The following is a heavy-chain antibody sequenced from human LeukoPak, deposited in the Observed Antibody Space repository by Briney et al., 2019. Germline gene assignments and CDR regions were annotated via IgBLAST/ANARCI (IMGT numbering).Heavy chain of an antibody. CDR2: INPNSGGT. Sequence: GASVKVSCKASGYTFTGYYIHWVRQAPGQGLEWMGRINPNSGGTNYAQKFQGRVTMPRDTSISTAYMGLSRLRSDDTAVYYCARDGSGNYYYFDYWGQGTLVTVSS. CDR1: GYTFTGYY. CDR3: ARDGSGNYYYFDY. D-gene: IGHD3-10*01. V-gene: IGHV1-2*06. J-gene: IGHJ4*02.